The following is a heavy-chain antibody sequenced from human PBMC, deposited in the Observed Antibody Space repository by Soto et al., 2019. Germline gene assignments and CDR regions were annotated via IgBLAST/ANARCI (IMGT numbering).Heavy chain of an antibody. J-gene: IGHJ4*02. CDR2: ISAYNGNT. D-gene: IGHD3-10*01. Sequence: QVQLVQSGAEVKKPGASVKVSCKASGYTFTSYGISWVRQAPGQGLEWMGWISAYNGNTNYAQKLEGRVTMTTAASTSTAYMEVRSLRSDDTTVYYSARDPGTRSDYWGQGTLVTVSS. CDR3: ARDPGTRSDY. CDR1: GYTFTSYG. V-gene: IGHV1-18*01.